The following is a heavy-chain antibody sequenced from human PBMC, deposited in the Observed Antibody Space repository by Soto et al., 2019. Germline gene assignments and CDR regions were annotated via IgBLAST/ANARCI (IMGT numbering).Heavy chain of an antibody. J-gene: IGHJ4*02. V-gene: IGHV1-3*01. CDR2: INAGNGNT. CDR1: GYTFTSYA. CDR3: ARGAHYYGSGSYYKDFDY. Sequence: QVQLVQSGAEVKKPGASVKVSCKASGYTFTSYAMHWVRQAPGQRLEWMGWINAGNGNTKYSQKFQGRVTITRDTSASTAYMELSSLRSEDTAVYYCARGAHYYGSGSYYKDFDYWGQGTLVTVSS. D-gene: IGHD3-10*01.